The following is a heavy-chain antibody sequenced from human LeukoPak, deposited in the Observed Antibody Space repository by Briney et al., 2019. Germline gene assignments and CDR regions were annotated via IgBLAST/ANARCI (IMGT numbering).Heavy chain of an antibody. CDR2: ISGSGGNT. CDR3: AKDPRLGIAVAGTFDY. CDR1: GFIFSSYA. Sequence: GGSLRLSCAASGFIFSSYAMSWVRQAPGKGLEWVSGISGSGGNTFYADSVKGLFTISRDNSKSTLSLQMNSLRAEDTAVYYCAKDPRLGIAVAGTFDYWGQGTLVTVSS. V-gene: IGHV3-23*01. D-gene: IGHD6-19*01. J-gene: IGHJ4*02.